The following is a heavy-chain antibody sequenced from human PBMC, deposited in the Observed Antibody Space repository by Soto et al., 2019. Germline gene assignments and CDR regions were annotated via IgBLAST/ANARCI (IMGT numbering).Heavy chain of an antibody. D-gene: IGHD3-22*01. CDR2: ISGSGGST. V-gene: IGHV3-23*01. CDR3: AKREFDSSGYIDY. CDR1: GFTFSSYA. Sequence: EVQLLESGGGLVQPGGSLRLSCAASGFTFSSYAMSWVPQAPGKGLEWVSAISGSGGSTYYADSVKGRFTISRDNSKNTMYLQMNSLRAEDTAVYYCAKREFDSSGYIDYWGQGTLVTVSS. J-gene: IGHJ4*02.